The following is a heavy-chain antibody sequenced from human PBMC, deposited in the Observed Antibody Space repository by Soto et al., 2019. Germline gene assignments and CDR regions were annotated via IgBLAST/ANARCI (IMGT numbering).Heavy chain of an antibody. CDR2: IWYDGSNK. D-gene: IGHD3-10*01. Sequence: GGSLRLSCAASGFTFSSYGMHWVRQAPGKGLEWVAVIWYDGSNKYYADSVKGRFTISRDNSKNTLYLQMNSLRAEDTAVYYCARDAATMVRGVITSIAFAFDIWGQGTMVTVSS. CDR3: ARDAATMVRGVITSIAFAFDI. V-gene: IGHV3-33*01. J-gene: IGHJ3*02. CDR1: GFTFSSYG.